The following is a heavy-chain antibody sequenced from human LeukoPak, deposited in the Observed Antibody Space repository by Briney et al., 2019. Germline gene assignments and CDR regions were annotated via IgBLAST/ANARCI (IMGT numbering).Heavy chain of an antibody. Sequence: GGSLRLSCAASGFTFSSYRMSWVRQAPGKGLEWVANIKQDGSEKYYVDSVKGRFTISRDNSKNTLFLQMDSLRAEDTAVYYCAKERWTTTAFDIWGQGTMVTVSS. J-gene: IGHJ3*02. CDR1: GFTFSSYR. CDR2: IKQDGSEK. CDR3: AKERWTTTAFDI. V-gene: IGHV3-7*03. D-gene: IGHD3/OR15-3a*01.